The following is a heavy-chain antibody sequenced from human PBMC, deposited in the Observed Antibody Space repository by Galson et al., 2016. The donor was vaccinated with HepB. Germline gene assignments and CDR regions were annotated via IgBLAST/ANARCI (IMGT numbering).Heavy chain of an antibody. D-gene: IGHD4-17*01. CDR1: GLTVSSNY. CDR2: VWAEGYNK. V-gene: IGHV3-33*01. Sequence: SLRLSCAASGLTVSSNYMSWVRQAPGKGLEWVAVVWAEGYNKYYTDSVKGRFTISRDNSKNTMYVQMTSLRAEDTAVYYCASGTTVTTSNSFWYFDLWGRGTLVTVSS. CDR3: ASGTTVTTSNSFWYFDL. J-gene: IGHJ2*01.